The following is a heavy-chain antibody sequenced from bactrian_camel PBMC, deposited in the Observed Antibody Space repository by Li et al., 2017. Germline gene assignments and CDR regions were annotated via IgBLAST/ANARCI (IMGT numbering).Heavy chain of an antibody. CDR2: IDSTGGT. V-gene: IGHV3S53*01. J-gene: IGHJ4*01. CDR3: VYRDWVPKC. Sequence: HVQLVESGGGSVQAGGSLRLSCTASVSMYTRYCLAWFRQAPGKQREGIASIDSTGGTSYADSVKGRFTVSRDNAKNTLYLQLNSLKTEDTAIYYCVYRDWVPKCWGQGTQVTVS. CDR1: VSMYTRYC. D-gene: IGHD1*01.